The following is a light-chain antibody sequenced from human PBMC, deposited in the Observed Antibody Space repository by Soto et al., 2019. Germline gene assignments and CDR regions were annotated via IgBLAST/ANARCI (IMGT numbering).Light chain of an antibody. CDR2: GAS. CDR3: QQYNNWPPEYT. CDR1: QSVSSN. Sequence: EIVMTQSPATLYVSPGDRATLSCRASQSVSSNVAWYQQKPGQAPRLLIYGASTRATGIPARFSGSGCGTDFTLSTSSLKSEEFAGYYCQQYNNWPPEYTFGQGTKLEIK. V-gene: IGKV3-15*01. J-gene: IGKJ2*01.